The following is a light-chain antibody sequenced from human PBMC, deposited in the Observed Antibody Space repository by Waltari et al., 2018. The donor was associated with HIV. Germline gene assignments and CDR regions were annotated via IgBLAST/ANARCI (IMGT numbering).Light chain of an antibody. Sequence: DIQMTKSPSTLSESVGDSVTIPCRASQSITYWVAWYQQKPGKAPRLLIYKASTLKSGVPSRFSGTGAGTEFTLTISSLQPDDSATYYCQQYNVYLPWTFGRGTKVEIK. CDR1: QSITYW. V-gene: IGKV1-5*03. CDR2: KAS. CDR3: QQYNVYLPWT. J-gene: IGKJ1*01.